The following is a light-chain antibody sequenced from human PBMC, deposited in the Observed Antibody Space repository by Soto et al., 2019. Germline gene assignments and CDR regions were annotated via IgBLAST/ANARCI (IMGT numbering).Light chain of an antibody. CDR3: SSYTTSGSLV. J-gene: IGLJ2*01. V-gene: IGLV2-14*01. CDR2: DVS. Sequence: QSALTPPASVSGSPGQSITISCTGTSSDAGGYNYVSWYQQHPGKAPKLMIYDVSNRPSGVSNRFSGSKSGNTASLTISGLQAEDEADYYCSSYTTSGSLVFGGGTKLTVL. CDR1: SSDAGGYNY.